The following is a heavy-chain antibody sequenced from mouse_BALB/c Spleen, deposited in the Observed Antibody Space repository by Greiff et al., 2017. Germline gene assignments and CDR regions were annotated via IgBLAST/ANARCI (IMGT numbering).Heavy chain of an antibody. J-gene: IGHJ4*01. V-gene: IGHV5-12-2*01. CDR1: GFTFSSYT. CDR2: ISNGGGST. CDR3: ARCTDYYAMDY. Sequence: DVKLVESGGGLVQPGGSLKLSCAASGFTFSSYTMSWVRQTPEKRLEWVAYISNGGGSTYYPDTVKGRFTISRDNAKNTLYLQMSSLKSEDTAMYYCARCTDYYAMDYWGQGTSVTVSS.